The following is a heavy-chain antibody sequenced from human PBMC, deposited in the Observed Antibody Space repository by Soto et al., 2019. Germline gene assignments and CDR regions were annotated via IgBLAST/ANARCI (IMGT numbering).Heavy chain of an antibody. CDR2: ISYDGSNQ. Sequence: QVQLVESGGGVVQPGRSLRLSCAASGFTFRNSGMHWLRQAPGKGLEWVAVISYDGSNQYYADSVKGRFNISRDNSKNPLYLQLNSLSAEDTAVYFSEKDFHSRSWRTGYFDFWGQGTLVTVSS. D-gene: IGHD6-6*01. J-gene: IGHJ4*02. V-gene: IGHV3-30*18. CDR3: EKDFHSRSWRTGYFDF. CDR1: GFTFRNSG.